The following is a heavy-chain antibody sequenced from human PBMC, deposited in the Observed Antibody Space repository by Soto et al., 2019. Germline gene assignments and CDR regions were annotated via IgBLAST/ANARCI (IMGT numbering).Heavy chain of an antibody. V-gene: IGHV3-66*01. Sequence: EVQLVESGGGLVRPGGSVRLSCAASGFAVGSNYMSWVRQAPGKGLEWVSLIYIGGGTHYADSVKGRFTISRDNSKNTLYLQMNSLRAEDTAVYHCTRGFCNSSSCYANWFDPWAQGTLVTVSS. J-gene: IGHJ5*02. D-gene: IGHD2-2*01. CDR2: IYIGGGT. CDR1: GFAVGSNY. CDR3: TRGFCNSSSCYANWFDP.